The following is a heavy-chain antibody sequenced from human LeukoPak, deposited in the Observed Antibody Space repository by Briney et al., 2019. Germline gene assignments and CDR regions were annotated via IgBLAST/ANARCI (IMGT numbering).Heavy chain of an antibody. D-gene: IGHD6-19*01. CDR2: ISGGGVST. J-gene: IGHJ3*02. CDR1: GFTLITYW. Sequence: GGSLRLSCAASGFTLITYWMTWVRQAPGKGLEWVSGISGGGVSTYYTDSVKGRFTISRDNSKNTLYLQMNSLRVEDTALYYCAKGQWTSWDAFDIWGQGTMVTVSS. CDR3: AKGQWTSWDAFDI. V-gene: IGHV3-23*01.